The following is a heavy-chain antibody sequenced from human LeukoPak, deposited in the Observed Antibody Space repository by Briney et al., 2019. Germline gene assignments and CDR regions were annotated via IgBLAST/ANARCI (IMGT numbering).Heavy chain of an antibody. CDR1: GDSTSSDRYY. J-gene: IGHJ4*02. D-gene: IGHD1-26*01. Sequence: SETLSLTCTVSGDSTSSDRYYGGWVRQPPGTGLEWIGNIYYSGSTYYNPSLRSRVTMSVDTSKNQFFLKLNSVTAADTAVYYCARGRPYSGGYHLDYWGQGTLVTVSA. CDR3: ARGRPYSGGYHLDY. V-gene: IGHV4-39*02. CDR2: IYYSGST.